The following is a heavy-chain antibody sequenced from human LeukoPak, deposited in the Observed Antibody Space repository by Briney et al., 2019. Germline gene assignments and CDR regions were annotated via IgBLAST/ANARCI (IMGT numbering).Heavy chain of an antibody. CDR1: GFTFSSYE. V-gene: IGHV3-48*03. D-gene: IGHD5-18*01. J-gene: IGHJ4*02. CDR2: ISSSGSTI. CDR3: ARDRDGYSYGPRPYYFDY. Sequence: GGSLRLPCAASGFTFSSYEMNWVRQAPGKGLEWVSYISSSGSTIYYADSVKGRFTISRDNAKNSLYLQMNSLRAEDTAVYYCARDRDGYSYGPRPYYFDYWGQGTLVTVSS.